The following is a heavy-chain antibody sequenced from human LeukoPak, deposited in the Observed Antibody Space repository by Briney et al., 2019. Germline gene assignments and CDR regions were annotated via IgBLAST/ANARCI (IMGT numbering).Heavy chain of an antibody. J-gene: IGHJ5*02. D-gene: IGHD3-10*01. Sequence: PSETLSLTCTVSGYSISSGFYWGWIRQPPGKGLEWIGSIYHSGNTFYNPSLKSRVTISVDTSKNQFSLKLSSVTAADTAVYYCARHGVGNYYGSGSLPRKRWFDPWGQGTLVTVSS. CDR1: GYSISSGFY. V-gene: IGHV4-38-2*02. CDR3: ARHGVGNYYGSGSLPRKRWFDP. CDR2: IYHSGNT.